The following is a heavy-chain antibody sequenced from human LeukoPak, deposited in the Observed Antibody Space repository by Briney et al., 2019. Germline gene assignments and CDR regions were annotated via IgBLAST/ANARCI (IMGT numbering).Heavy chain of an antibody. CDR3: ARCRGYSSSWARTFDI. Sequence: SETLSLTCTVSGASISSYYRSWIRQPPGKGLEWIGYIYYNGSPNYNPSLKSRVTMSLDTSENQFSLKLTSVTAADTAVYYCARCRGYSSSWARTFDIWGQGTMVTVSS. J-gene: IGHJ3*02. V-gene: IGHV4-59*01. CDR1: GASISSYY. CDR2: IYYNGSP. D-gene: IGHD6-13*01.